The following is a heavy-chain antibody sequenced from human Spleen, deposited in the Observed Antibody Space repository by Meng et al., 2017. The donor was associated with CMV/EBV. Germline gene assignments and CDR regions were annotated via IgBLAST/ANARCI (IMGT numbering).Heavy chain of an antibody. D-gene: IGHD2-15*01. CDR2: ISAYNGNT. J-gene: IGHJ5*02. Sequence: ASVKVSCKASGYTFTSYGISWVRQAPGQGLEWMGWISAYNGNTNYAQKLQGRVTMTTDTSTSTAYMELRSLRSEDTAVYYCAREVRTRILAWFDPWGQGTLVTVSS. CDR1: GYTFTSYG. CDR3: AREVRTRILAWFDP. V-gene: IGHV1-18*01.